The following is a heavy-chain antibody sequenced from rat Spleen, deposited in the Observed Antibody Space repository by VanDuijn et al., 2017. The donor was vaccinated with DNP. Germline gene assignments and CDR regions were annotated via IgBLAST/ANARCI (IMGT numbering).Heavy chain of an antibody. V-gene: IGHV5-25*01. J-gene: IGHJ4*01. CDR1: GFTFSDYY. D-gene: IGHD1-12*02. Sequence: EVQLVESGGGLVQPGRSLKLSCTASGFTFSDYYMAWVRQAPTKGLECVATITPSGTRTYYPDSVKGRFTVFRDDAKNTLYLQMNSLRSEDSATYYCAREGDYYAGTFVDALDAWGQGTSVTVSS. CDR2: ITPSGTRT. CDR3: AREGDYYAGTFVDALDA.